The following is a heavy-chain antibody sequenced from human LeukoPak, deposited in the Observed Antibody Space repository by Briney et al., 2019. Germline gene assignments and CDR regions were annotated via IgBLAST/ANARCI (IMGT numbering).Heavy chain of an antibody. D-gene: IGHD3-16*02. CDR2: VYHSGST. Sequence: SETLYLTCAVSGGCISSGGYSWSWIRQPPGKGLEWIGYVYHSGSTYYNPSLKSRVTISVDRSKNQFSLKLSSVTAADTAVYYCARAVAFGGVIVTYFDYWGQGTLVTVSS. V-gene: IGHV4-30-2*01. CDR3: ARAVAFGGVIVTYFDY. CDR1: GGCISSGGYS. J-gene: IGHJ4*02.